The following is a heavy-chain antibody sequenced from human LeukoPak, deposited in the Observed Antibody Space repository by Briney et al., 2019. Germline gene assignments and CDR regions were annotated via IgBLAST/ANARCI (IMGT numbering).Heavy chain of an antibody. CDR1: GGSFSGYY. CDR3: ARGSTFGGVSSPSDR. D-gene: IGHD3-16*01. Sequence: SETLSLTCAVYGGSFSGYYWSWIRQPPGKGLEWIGEINHSGSTNYNPSLKSRVTISVDTSKNQFSLKLSSVTAADTAVYYRARGSTFGGVSSPSDRWGQGTLVTVSS. CDR2: INHSGST. V-gene: IGHV4-34*01. J-gene: IGHJ4*02.